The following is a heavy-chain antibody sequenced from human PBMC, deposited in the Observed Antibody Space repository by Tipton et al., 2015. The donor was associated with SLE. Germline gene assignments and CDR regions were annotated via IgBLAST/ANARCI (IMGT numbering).Heavy chain of an antibody. CDR2: IDWDDDK. CDR1: GFSLSTSGMC. J-gene: IGHJ6*02. CDR3: ALARAAGATRDYYYYGMDV. D-gene: IGHD1-26*01. Sequence: LVKPTETLTLTCTFSGFSLSTSGMCVSWIRQPPGKALEWLARIDWDDDKYYSTSLKTRLTISKDTSKNQVVLTMTNMDPVDTATYYCALARAAGATRDYYYYGMDVWGQGTTVTVSS. V-gene: IGHV2-70*11.